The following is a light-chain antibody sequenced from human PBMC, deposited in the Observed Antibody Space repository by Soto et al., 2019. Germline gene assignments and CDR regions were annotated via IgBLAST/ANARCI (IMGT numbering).Light chain of an antibody. CDR2: GAS. CDR1: QSVSSN. V-gene: IGKV3-15*01. Sequence: EIVMTQSPATLSVSPGERSTLSCRASQSVSSNLAWYQQKPGQAPRLPIYGASTRATGIPARFSGSGSGTEFTLTIRSLQSEDFAVYYCQQRSNWPPITFGQGTRLEIK. J-gene: IGKJ5*01. CDR3: QQRSNWPPIT.